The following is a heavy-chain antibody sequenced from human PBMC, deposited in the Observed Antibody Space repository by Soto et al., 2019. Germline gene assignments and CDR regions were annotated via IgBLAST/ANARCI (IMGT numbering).Heavy chain of an antibody. V-gene: IGHV4-59*01. Sequence: QVQLQESGPGLVKPSETLSLTCTVSGGSISYYYWSWIRQPPGKGLEWIGYISYSGSTNYNPSLKSRVTISVDTSKNQFSLNLSSVTAADTAVYYCANLAVAAFFDYWGQGTLVTVSS. D-gene: IGHD6-19*01. CDR1: GGSISYYY. J-gene: IGHJ4*02. CDR2: ISYSGST. CDR3: ANLAVAAFFDY.